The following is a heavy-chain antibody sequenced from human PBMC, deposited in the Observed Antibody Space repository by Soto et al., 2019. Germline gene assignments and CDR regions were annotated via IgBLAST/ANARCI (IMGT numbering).Heavy chain of an antibody. CDR1: GFSLSDST. CDR2: ISSKTNNYAT. D-gene: IGHD3-9*01. V-gene: IGHV3-73*02. CDR3: TTRGHIVTGHGV. J-gene: IGHJ3*01. Sequence: EVQLVESGGGLVQPGGSLKVSCTASGFSLSDSTTHWVRQASEKELEWVGRISSKTNNYATAYAASVQGRFTISKDDSKNTAYLQMNNLKTQDTAVYYCTTRGHIVTGHGVWGQGTMVTVSS.